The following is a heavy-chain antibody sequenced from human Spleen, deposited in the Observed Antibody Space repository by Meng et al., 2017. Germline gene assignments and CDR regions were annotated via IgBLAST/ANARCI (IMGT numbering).Heavy chain of an antibody. CDR3: ARDHGSGWYFYDIYFDY. CDR2: INHSGST. J-gene: IGHJ4*02. D-gene: IGHD6-19*01. Sequence: GQLQQWGAGLLKPAETLSLTFVVSGGSFSDYYWSWIRQPPGKGLEWIGEINHSGSTNYNPSLKSRVTISVDTSKNQFSLKLSSVTAADTAVYYCARDHGSGWYFYDIYFDYWGQGTLVTVSS. CDR1: GGSFSDYY. V-gene: IGHV4-34*01.